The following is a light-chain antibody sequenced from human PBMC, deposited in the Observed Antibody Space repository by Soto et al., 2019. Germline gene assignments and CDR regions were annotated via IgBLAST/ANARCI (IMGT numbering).Light chain of an antibody. V-gene: IGLV1-44*01. CDR1: SSNMGSNN. J-gene: IGLJ3*02. Sequence: QSVLTQPPSASGTPGQRVTISCSGSSSNMGSNNVNWYQQLPGTAPKLLIYSNNQRPSGVPDRFSGSKSGTSASLVISGLQSEVEADFCCAAWDDRLIDWVFGGGTKVTVL. CDR3: AAWDDRLIDWV. CDR2: SNN.